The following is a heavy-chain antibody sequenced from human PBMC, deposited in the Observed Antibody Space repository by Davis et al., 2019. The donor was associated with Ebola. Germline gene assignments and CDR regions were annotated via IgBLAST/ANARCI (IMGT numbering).Heavy chain of an antibody. CDR1: GYTFTSYY. V-gene: IGHV1-46*01. CDR3: ARARKKSPTYYDSSPYGMDV. D-gene: IGHD3-22*01. Sequence: ASVKVSCKASGYTFTSYYMHWARQAPGQGLEWMGVINPSGGSTSSAQKFQGRVTMTRDTSTSTVYMELSSLRSEDTAVYYCARARKKSPTYYDSSPYGMDVWGQGTTVTVSS. CDR2: INPSGGST. J-gene: IGHJ6*02.